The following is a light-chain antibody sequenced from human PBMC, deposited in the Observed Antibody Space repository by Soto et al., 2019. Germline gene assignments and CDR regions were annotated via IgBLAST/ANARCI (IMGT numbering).Light chain of an antibody. CDR2: GNN. J-gene: IGLJ3*02. V-gene: IGLV1-44*01. Sequence: QSVLTQPPSASGTPGQRVTISCSGSSSNIGSNTVNWYQQLPRTAPKLLIFGNNQRPSGVPDRFSGSKSGTSASLAISGLQSEDEADYYCAAWDVNLNGPWVFGGGTKLTVL. CDR3: AAWDVNLNGPWV. CDR1: SSNIGSNT.